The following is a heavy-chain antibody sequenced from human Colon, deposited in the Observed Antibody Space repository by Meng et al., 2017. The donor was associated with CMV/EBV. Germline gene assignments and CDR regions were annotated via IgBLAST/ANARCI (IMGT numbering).Heavy chain of an antibody. D-gene: IGHD2-2*01. CDR2: ITSDTPYR. CDR1: GFNFHDSY. V-gene: IGHV3-11*05. J-gene: IGHJ4*02. CDR3: APYATSWSFEH. Sequence: QVHLEGAGGGLVKPGGSLRLSCVASGFNFHDSYMYWVRRAPGKELEWISYITSDTPYRLYSESVQGRFTISRDNAKNSLFLQMNSLRAEDTAVYYCAPYATSWSFEHWGQGTLVTVSS.